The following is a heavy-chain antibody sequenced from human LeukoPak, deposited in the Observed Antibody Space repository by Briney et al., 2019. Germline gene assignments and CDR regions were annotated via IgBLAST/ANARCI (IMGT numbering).Heavy chain of an antibody. D-gene: IGHD3-9*01. Sequence: GGSLRLSCAASGFTVSSNYMSWVRQAPGKGLEWVSVIYSGGSTYYADSVKGRFTISRDNSKSTLYLQMNSLRAEDTAVYYCARPYYDILTGYDYYYGMDVWGQGTTVTVSS. CDR3: ARPYYDILTGYDYYYGMDV. J-gene: IGHJ6*02. CDR2: IYSGGST. CDR1: GFTVSSNY. V-gene: IGHV3-53*01.